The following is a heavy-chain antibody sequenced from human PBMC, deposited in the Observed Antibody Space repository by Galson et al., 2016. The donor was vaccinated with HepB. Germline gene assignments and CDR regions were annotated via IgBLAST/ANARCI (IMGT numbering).Heavy chain of an antibody. CDR1: VYDFSNYW. J-gene: IGHJ3*02. CDR2: IYPGEADT. Sequence: QSGAEVKKPGDSLRISCKSSVYDFSNYWIGWVRQMPGQGLEWVGIIYPGEADTRYSPSFQGRVTISADESINTVYLQWSSLKASDTAMYYCSSHYCGGNCYPDAFDIWGRGTMVIVSS. D-gene: IGHD2-21*01. V-gene: IGHV5-51*01. CDR3: SSHYCGGNCYPDAFDI.